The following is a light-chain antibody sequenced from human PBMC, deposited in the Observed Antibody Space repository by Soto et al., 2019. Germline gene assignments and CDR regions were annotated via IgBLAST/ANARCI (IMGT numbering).Light chain of an antibody. CDR3: PQRDNWPT. CDR2: DAS. CDR1: QSVNSF. J-gene: IGKJ2*01. V-gene: IGKV3-11*01. Sequence: EIVLTQSPATLSLSPGERATLSCRASQSVNSFLAWYQQKPGQAPRLLIYDASNRATGIPARFSGGGSGTDFTLTISSLEPEDFAVYYCPQRDNWPTFGQGTKLEIK.